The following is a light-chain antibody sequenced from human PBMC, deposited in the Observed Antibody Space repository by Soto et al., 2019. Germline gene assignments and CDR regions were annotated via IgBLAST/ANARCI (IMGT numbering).Light chain of an antibody. V-gene: IGLV2-23*02. Sequence: LTHPASMFDAPRHSGTISCTGTNSDVGSYNLVSWFQQHPGKAPKLVIYEVTKRPSGVSDRVSGSKSGNTAYLTISGLQDEDEDDYYCSSHQGDSVYVLGTAPKVTVL. CDR2: EVT. CDR1: NSDVGSYNL. J-gene: IGLJ1*01. CDR3: SSHQGDSVYV.